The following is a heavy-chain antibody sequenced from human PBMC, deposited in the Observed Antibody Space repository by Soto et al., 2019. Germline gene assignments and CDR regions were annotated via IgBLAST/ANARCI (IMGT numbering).Heavy chain of an antibody. Sequence: QVQLVESGGGMIQPGKSLRLSCVASGFTFSNFGMHWVRQAPGKGLEWVAGISYDGRSESYVDSVRGRFTLSRDNSKNTLSLQLISLRPEDTGVYYCAKDLDVVMVLSATRGLDVWGQVTTVTVSS. CDR1: GFTFSNFG. D-gene: IGHD2-15*01. CDR3: AKDLDVVMVLSATRGLDV. J-gene: IGHJ6*02. V-gene: IGHV3-30*18. CDR2: ISYDGRSE.